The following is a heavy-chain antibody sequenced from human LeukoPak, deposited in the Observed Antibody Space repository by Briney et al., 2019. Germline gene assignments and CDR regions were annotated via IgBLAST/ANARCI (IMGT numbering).Heavy chain of an antibody. CDR2: IRYDGSNK. J-gene: IGHJ4*02. Sequence: GGSLRLSCAASGFTFSSYGMHWVRQAPGKGLEWVAFIRYDGSNKYYADSVKGRFTISRDNSKNTLYLQMNSLRAEDTAVYYCARDYFGVAGFDYWGQGTLVTVSS. CDR3: ARDYFGVAGFDY. D-gene: IGHD6-19*01. CDR1: GFTFSSYG. V-gene: IGHV3-30*02.